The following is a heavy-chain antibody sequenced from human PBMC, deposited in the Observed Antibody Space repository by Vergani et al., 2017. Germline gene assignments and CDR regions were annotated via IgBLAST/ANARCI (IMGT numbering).Heavy chain of an antibody. CDR3: ASDTHSGQRADR. CDR2: IHYSENT. J-gene: IGHJ5*02. CDR1: FDSIRNLY. D-gene: IGHD6-19*01. Sequence: QVQLQESGPGLVKTSETLSLTCSVSFDSIRNLYCNWIRQPPGKGLEWIGSIHYSENTNYNPSLKTRVTISVDTSKNQFSLTLTSLTAADTAVYYWASDTHSGQRADRWGQGILVTVTS. V-gene: IGHV4-59*11.